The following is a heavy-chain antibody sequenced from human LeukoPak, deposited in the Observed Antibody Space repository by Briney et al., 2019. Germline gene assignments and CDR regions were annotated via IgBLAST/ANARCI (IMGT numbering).Heavy chain of an antibody. D-gene: IGHD5-12*01. CDR1: GGSISSYY. CDR3: ARHLSGYDSYLDY. J-gene: IGHJ4*02. V-gene: IGHV4-59*08. Sequence: SETLSLTCTVSGGSISSYYWSWIRQPPGKGLEWIGYIYYSGSTNYNPSLKSRVTISVDTSKNQFSLKLSSVTAADTAVYYCARHLSGYDSYLDYWGQGTLVTVSS. CDR2: IYYSGST.